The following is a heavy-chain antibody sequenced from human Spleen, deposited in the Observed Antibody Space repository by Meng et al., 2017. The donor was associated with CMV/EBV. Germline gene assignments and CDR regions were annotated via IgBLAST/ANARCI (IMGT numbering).Heavy chain of an antibody. J-gene: IGHJ5*01. CDR1: GFTFNTFA. CDR3: AKGPQSIHINWFDS. CDR2: ISGSGGST. Sequence: GESLKISCAASGFTFNTFAMTWVRQAPGKGLGWVSTISGSGGSTYYADSVKGRFTISRDNSNNTVFLQMNSLRADDTAVYYCAKGPQSIHINWFDSWGQGTLVTVSS. V-gene: IGHV3-23*01.